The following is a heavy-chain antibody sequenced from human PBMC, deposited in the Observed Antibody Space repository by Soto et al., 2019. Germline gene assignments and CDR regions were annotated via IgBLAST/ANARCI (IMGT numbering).Heavy chain of an antibody. Sequence: PGESLKISCAASGFTFSSYAMSWVRQAPGKGLEWVSAISGSGGSTYYADSVKGRFTISRDNSKNTLYLQMNSLRAEDTAVYYCAKDKSGYDPLDWFDPWGQGTLVTVSS. CDR3: AKDKSGYDPLDWFDP. D-gene: IGHD5-12*01. CDR1: GFTFSSYA. J-gene: IGHJ5*02. CDR2: ISGSGGST. V-gene: IGHV3-23*01.